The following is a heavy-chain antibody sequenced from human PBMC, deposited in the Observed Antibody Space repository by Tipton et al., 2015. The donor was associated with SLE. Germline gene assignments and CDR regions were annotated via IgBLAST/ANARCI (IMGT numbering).Heavy chain of an antibody. V-gene: IGHV4-38-2*01. Sequence: TLSLTCAVSDYSISSGYYWGWIRQPPGKGLEWIGRIYISGSTNYNPSLKSRVTMSVDTSKNQFSLKLSSVTAADTAVYFCARGYCSGGSCSALLDVWGKGTTVTVSS. CDR1: DYSISSGYY. CDR3: ARGYCSGGSCSALLDV. D-gene: IGHD2-15*01. J-gene: IGHJ6*04. CDR2: IYISGST.